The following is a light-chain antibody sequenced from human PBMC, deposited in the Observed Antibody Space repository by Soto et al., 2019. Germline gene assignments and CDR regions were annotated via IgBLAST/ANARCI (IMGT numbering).Light chain of an antibody. J-gene: IGLJ3*02. Sequence: QSALTQPASVSGSPGQSITISCTGTSGDIGGYNYVSWYQQHPGKAPKVIIYEVSNRPSGVSNRFSGSKSGNTASLTISGLQAEDDADYYCNSYTSTSARVFGGGTKLPVL. CDR2: EVS. V-gene: IGLV2-14*01. CDR1: SGDIGGYNY. CDR3: NSYTSTSARV.